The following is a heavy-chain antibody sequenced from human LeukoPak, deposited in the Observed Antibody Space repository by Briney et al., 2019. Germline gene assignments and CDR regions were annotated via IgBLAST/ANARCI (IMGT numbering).Heavy chain of an antibody. CDR1: GFAVSSNY. CDR2: IYRDAKT. J-gene: IGHJ4*02. V-gene: IGHV3-53*01. Sequence: GGSLRLSCAASGFAVSSNYMSWVRQAPGKGLEWVSVIYRDAKTYYADSVKGRFTIPRDISKNTLFLQMTSLRAEDTALYYCAKVKGWYGEGYFDYWGQGTLVTVSS. D-gene: IGHD3-10*01. CDR3: AKVKGWYGEGYFDY.